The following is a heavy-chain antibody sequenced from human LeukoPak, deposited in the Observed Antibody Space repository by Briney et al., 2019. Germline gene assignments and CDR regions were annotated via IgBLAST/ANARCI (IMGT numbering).Heavy chain of an antibody. Sequence: SETLSLTCAVYGGSFSGYYWSWIRQPPGKGLEWIGEINHSGSTYYNPSLKSRVTISVDTSKNQFSLKLSSVTAADTAVYYCARGPFRGGSGSYYNYWGQGTLVTVSS. CDR3: ARGPFRGGSGSYYNY. V-gene: IGHV4-34*01. CDR2: INHSGST. CDR1: GGSFSGYY. J-gene: IGHJ4*02. D-gene: IGHD3-10*01.